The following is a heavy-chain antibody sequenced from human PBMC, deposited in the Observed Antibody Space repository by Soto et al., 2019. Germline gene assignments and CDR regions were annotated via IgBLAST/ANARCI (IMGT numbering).Heavy chain of an antibody. CDR3: ARGGPPLYDSGAGMYYDDVSPFVP. D-gene: IGHD3-3*01. Sequence: ASVKVSCKAPGHTLSGNYMHWVRQAPGQGLEWMGWINGKSGDSIYAPKFQGRVTMTRDTSMSTFYMDMSRLRSDDTAVYYCARGGPPLYDSGAGMYYDDVSPFVPWGQGTLVTVSS. CDR1: GHTLSGNY. V-gene: IGHV1-2*02. CDR2: INGKSGDS. J-gene: IGHJ5*02.